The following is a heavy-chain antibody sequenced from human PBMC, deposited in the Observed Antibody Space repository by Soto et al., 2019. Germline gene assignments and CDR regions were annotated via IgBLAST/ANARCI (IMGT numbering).Heavy chain of an antibody. CDR3: ARDSHFDWLPGAYYYYGMDV. V-gene: IGHV4-61*01. J-gene: IGHJ6*02. CDR2: IYYSGST. D-gene: IGHD3-9*01. Sequence: PSETLSLTCTVSGGSVSSGSYYWSWIRQPPGKGLEWIGYIYYSGSTNYNPSLKSRVTISVDTSKNQFSLKLSSVTAADTAVYYCARDSHFDWLPGAYYYYGMDVWGQGTTVTVSS. CDR1: GGSVSSGSYY.